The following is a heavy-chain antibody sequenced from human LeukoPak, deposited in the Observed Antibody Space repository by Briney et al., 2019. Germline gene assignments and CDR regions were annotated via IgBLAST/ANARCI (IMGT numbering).Heavy chain of an antibody. D-gene: IGHD6-13*01. J-gene: IGHJ4*02. V-gene: IGHV4-39*07. Sequence: SETLSLTCSVSGDSISTSSSYWGWIRQPPGKGLEWIGSIYYSGSTYYNPSLKSRVAISADTSKNQFSLKLSSVTAADTAVYYCAREVLAAAGTYDYWGQGNLVTVSS. CDR2: IYYSGST. CDR3: AREVLAAAGTYDY. CDR1: GDSISTSSSY.